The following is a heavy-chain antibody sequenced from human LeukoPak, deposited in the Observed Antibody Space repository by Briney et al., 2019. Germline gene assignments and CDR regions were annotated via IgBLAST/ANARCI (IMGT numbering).Heavy chain of an antibody. V-gene: IGHV4-59*01. Sequence: SETLSLTXTVSGGSISTYYWSWIGQPPGRGLEWIGYIYYSGGTNYNPSLKSRVTISVDTSKNQFSLKLSSVTAADTAVYYCARDNGSGYYYDYWGQGTLVTASS. CDR3: ARDNGSGYYYDY. CDR1: GGSISTYY. CDR2: IYYSGGT. J-gene: IGHJ4*02. D-gene: IGHD3-22*01.